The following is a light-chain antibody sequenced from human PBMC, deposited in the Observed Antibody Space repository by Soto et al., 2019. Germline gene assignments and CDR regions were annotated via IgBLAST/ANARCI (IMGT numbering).Light chain of an antibody. CDR1: QSVSSY. V-gene: IGKV3-20*01. CDR3: HQYGGAGT. Sequence: EIVLTQSPATLSLSPGERATLSCRASQSVSSYLAWYQQKPGRAPRLLIYDASNRATGIPDRFSGSGSGTDFTLTISRLEPEDFAVYYCHQYGGAGTFGQGTRWIS. J-gene: IGKJ1*01. CDR2: DAS.